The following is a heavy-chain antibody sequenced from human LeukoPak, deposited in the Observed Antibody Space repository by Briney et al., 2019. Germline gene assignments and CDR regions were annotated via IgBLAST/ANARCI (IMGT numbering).Heavy chain of an antibody. J-gene: IGHJ6*03. Sequence: GGSLRLSCAASGFTVSNNYMIWVRQAPGKGLECISVIYSGGSPFYADSVKGRFTISRDNSENTLSLQMNSLRADDTAVYYCAGVASSGHFYYYMDVWGKGSTVTVSS. V-gene: IGHV3-66*02. D-gene: IGHD3-3*01. CDR1: GFTVSNNY. CDR2: IYSGGSP. CDR3: AGVASSGHFYYYMDV.